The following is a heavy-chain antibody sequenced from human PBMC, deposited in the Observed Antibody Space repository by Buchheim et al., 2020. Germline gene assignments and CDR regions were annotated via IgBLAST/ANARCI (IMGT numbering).Heavy chain of an antibody. CDR1: GFTFSSYS. V-gene: IGHV3-21*01. Sequence: EVQLVESGGGLVKPGGSLRLSCAASGFTFSSYSMNWVRQAPGKGLEWVSSISSSSSYIYYAASVKGRFTISRDNAKNSLYLQMNSLRAEDTAVYYCARVGGIDYYDSSGYYWDYWGQGTL. CDR3: ARVGGIDYYDSSGYYWDY. CDR2: ISSSSSYI. D-gene: IGHD3-22*01. J-gene: IGHJ4*02.